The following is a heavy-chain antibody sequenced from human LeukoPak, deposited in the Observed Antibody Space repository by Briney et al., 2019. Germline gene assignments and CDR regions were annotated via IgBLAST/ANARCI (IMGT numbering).Heavy chain of an antibody. CDR3: ARDDYYDSSGYYYAGFDY. Sequence: ASVKVSCKASGYTFTNYAISWVRQAPGQGLEWVGWISAYNGNTNYAQKLQGRVTMTTDTSTSTAYMELRSLRSDDTAVYYCARDDYYDSSGYYYAGFDYWGQGTLVTVSS. CDR2: ISAYNGNT. V-gene: IGHV1-18*01. CDR1: GYTFTNYA. D-gene: IGHD3-22*01. J-gene: IGHJ4*02.